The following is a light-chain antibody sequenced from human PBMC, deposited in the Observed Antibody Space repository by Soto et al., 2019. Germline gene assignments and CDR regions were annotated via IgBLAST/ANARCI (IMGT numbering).Light chain of an antibody. J-gene: IGLJ1*01. V-gene: IGLV2-23*02. CDR1: SSDVGSYIL. Sequence: QSALTQPASVSGSPGQSITISCTGTSSDVGSYILVSWYQQHPGKGPKLLIYDVTERPSGVSNRFSGSKSGSTASLTISGLQAEDEADYYCCSYAGTSAFYVFGSGTKVTVL. CDR2: DVT. CDR3: CSYAGTSAFYV.